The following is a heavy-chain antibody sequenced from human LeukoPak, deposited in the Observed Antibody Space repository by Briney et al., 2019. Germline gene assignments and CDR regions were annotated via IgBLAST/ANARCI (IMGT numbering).Heavy chain of an antibody. CDR2: IYYSGST. D-gene: IGHD6-19*01. CDR1: GGSISSGGYY. J-gene: IGHJ4*02. V-gene: IGHV4-31*03. Sequence: SETLSLTCTVSGGSISSGGYYWSWIRQHPGKGLEWIGYIYYSGSTYYNPFLKSRVTISVDTSKNQFSLKLSSVTAADTAVYYCARGDSSGWYYFDYWGQGTLVTVSS. CDR3: ARGDSSGWYYFDY.